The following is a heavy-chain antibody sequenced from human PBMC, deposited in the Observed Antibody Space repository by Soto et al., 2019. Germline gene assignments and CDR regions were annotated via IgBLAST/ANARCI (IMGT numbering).Heavy chain of an antibody. CDR2: IYYSGST. D-gene: IGHD6-13*01. CDR3: ATAVIAADATWFDP. V-gene: IGHV4-59*11. Sequence: SEPLPLTCPFSGCTIGDHYESWRRKPPGKGLEWIGYIYYSGSTNYNPPLKSRVTISVDTSKNQFSLKLSSVTAADTAVYYCATAVIAADATWFDPWGQVPL. J-gene: IGHJ5*02. CDR1: GCTIGDHY.